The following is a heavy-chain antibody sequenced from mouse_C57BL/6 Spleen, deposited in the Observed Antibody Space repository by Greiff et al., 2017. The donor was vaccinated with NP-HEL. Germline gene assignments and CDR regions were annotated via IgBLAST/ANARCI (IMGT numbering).Heavy chain of an antibody. Sequence: EVKLVESGPGLVKPSQSLSLTCSVTGYSITSGYYWNWIRQFPGNKLEWMGYISYDGSNNYNPSLKNRISITRDTSKNQFFLKLNSVTTEDTATYYCAKLGPPYYFDYWGQGTTLTVSS. CDR2: ISYDGSN. J-gene: IGHJ2*01. V-gene: IGHV3-6*01. CDR3: AKLGPPYYFDY. CDR1: GYSITSGYY. D-gene: IGHD4-1*01.